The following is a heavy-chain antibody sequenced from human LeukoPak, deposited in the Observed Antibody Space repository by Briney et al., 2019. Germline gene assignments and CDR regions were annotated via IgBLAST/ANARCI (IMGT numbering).Heavy chain of an antibody. CDR1: GYTFTSYG. V-gene: IGHV1-18*01. Sequence: ASVKVSCKASGYTFTSYGISWVRQAPGQGLEWMGWVSTYNGNTKYAQDLQGRVTTTTDTSTSTAYMELRSLRSDDTAMYYCARQSTGSYYSPIDYWGQGTLVTVSS. CDR3: ARQSTGSYYSPIDY. J-gene: IGHJ4*02. D-gene: IGHD1-26*01. CDR2: VSTYNGNT.